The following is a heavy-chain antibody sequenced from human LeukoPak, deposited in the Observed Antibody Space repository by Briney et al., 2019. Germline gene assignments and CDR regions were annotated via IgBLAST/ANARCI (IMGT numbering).Heavy chain of an antibody. CDR2: INHSGST. V-gene: IGHV4-34*01. CDR1: GGSFSGYY. Sequence: SETLSLTCAVSGGSFSGYYWTWIRQPPGKGLEWIGEINHSGSTNYNPSLKSRVTISVDTSKNQFSLKLSSVTAADTAVYYCARGAGYCSSTSCYKHLYYYGMDVWGQGTTVTVSS. CDR3: ARGAGYCSSTSCYKHLYYYGMDV. D-gene: IGHD2-2*02. J-gene: IGHJ6*02.